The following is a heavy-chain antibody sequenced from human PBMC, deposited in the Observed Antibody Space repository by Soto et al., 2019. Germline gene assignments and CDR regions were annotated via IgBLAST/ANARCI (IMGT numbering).Heavy chain of an antibody. CDR2: ISANSGNT. Sequence: QVQLVQSGVEMKEPGASVMVSCKASGYTFTSNGISWVRQAPGQGLEWMGWISANSGNTNYAEKFQGRVTMTKDTSTSTVYMEWRSVSSDDTAVYCCARDVWHAFREWGQGTLVTVSS. J-gene: IGHJ4*02. CDR1: GYTFTSNG. D-gene: IGHD2-8*01. CDR3: ARDVWHAFRE. V-gene: IGHV1-18*01.